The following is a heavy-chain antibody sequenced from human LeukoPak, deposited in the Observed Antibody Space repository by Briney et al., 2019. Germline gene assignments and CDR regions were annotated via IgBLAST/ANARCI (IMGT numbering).Heavy chain of an antibody. Sequence: SQTLSLTCTVSGGSISSGSYHWSWIRQPAGKGLEWIGRIYTSGSTNYNPSLKSRVTISVDTSKNQFSLKLSSVTAADTAVYYCARDMDLRRGSGSYYNVWGQGTLVTVSS. D-gene: IGHD3-10*01. V-gene: IGHV4-61*02. CDR1: GGSISSGSYH. CDR2: IYTSGST. CDR3: ARDMDLRRGSGSYYNV. J-gene: IGHJ4*02.